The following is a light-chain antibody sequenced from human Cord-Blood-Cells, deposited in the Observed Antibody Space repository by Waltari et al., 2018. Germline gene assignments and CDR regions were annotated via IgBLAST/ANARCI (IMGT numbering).Light chain of an antibody. CDR1: SSAVGGYHY. CDR2: EVS. V-gene: IGLV2-11*01. J-gene: IGLJ3*02. Sequence: QSALTQPRSVSGSPGQSVTISCTGTSSAVGGYHYVYWYQQHPGKAPKLKIYEVSKRPSVVPDRCSGSKSGNTASLTISGLQAEDEADYYCCSYAGSYTWVFGGGTKLTVL. CDR3: CSYAGSYTWV.